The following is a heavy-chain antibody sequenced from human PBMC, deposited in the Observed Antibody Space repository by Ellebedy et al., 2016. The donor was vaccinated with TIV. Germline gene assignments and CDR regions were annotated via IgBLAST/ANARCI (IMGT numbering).Heavy chain of an antibody. D-gene: IGHD3-16*01. CDR3: AKQGGATYYYYYGMDV. J-gene: IGHJ6*02. CDR1: GFTFSSYA. V-gene: IGHV3-23*01. Sequence: GESLKISXAASGFTFSSYAVNWVRQAPGKGLEWVSAISGSGDNTYYADSVKGRFTISRDNSKNTLYLQMNSLRAEDTAVYYCAKQGGATYYYYYGMDVWGQGTTVTVSS. CDR2: ISGSGDNT.